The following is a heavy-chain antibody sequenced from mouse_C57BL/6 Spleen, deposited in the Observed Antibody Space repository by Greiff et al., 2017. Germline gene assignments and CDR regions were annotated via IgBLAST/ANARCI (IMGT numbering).Heavy chain of an antibody. CDR2: IDPETGGT. CDR3: TAGDY. D-gene: IGHD4-1*01. CDR1: GYTFTDYE. V-gene: IGHV1-15*01. Sequence: VKLQESGAELVRPGASVTLSCKASGYTFTDYEMHWVKQTPVHGLEWIGAIDPETGGTAYNQKFKGKAILTADKSSSTAYMELRSLTSEDSAVYYCTAGDYWGQGTLVTVSA. J-gene: IGHJ3*01.